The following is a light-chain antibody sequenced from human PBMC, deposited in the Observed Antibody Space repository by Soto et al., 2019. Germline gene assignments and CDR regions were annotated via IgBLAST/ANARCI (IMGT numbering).Light chain of an antibody. CDR2: DVS. Sequence: QSALTQPASVSGSPGQSITISCIGSSSDVGGYNYVSWFQQHPGKAPKLMIYDVSTRPSGVSNRVSGSKSGNTGSLTISGLQAEDEADYYCSSYTNTALYVFGSGSKVTGL. V-gene: IGLV2-14*03. CDR1: SSDVGGYNY. CDR3: SSYTNTALYV. J-gene: IGLJ1*01.